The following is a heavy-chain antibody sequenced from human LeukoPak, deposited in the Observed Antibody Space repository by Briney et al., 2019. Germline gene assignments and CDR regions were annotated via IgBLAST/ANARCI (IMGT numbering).Heavy chain of an antibody. V-gene: IGHV3-53*01. J-gene: IGHJ4*02. Sequence: GGSLTLFCAASGFTVSSNYMSWVRQAPGKGLEWVSVIYSGGSTSYADSVKGRFTISRDNSKNTLYLQMNSLRAEDTAVYYCAKAPRIAAADVVDYWGQGTLVTVSS. CDR3: AKAPRIAAADVVDY. CDR2: IYSGGST. CDR1: GFTVSSNY. D-gene: IGHD6-13*01.